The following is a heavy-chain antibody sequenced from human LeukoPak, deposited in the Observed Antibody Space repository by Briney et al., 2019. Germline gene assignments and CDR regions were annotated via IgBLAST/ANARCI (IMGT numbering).Heavy chain of an antibody. CDR2: VSYSGNT. CDR1: GVPISSGGYS. CDR3: ARDFLQTSSPDAFDI. Sequence: MASETLSLTCTVSGVPISSGGYSWTWIRQPPGKGLEWIGYVSYSGNTYYNPSVKSRVAISSDASKNQFSLTLTSVTAADTAVYYCARDFLQTSSPDAFDIWGQGTMVSVSS. V-gene: IGHV4-31*03. D-gene: IGHD2/OR15-2a*01. J-gene: IGHJ3*02.